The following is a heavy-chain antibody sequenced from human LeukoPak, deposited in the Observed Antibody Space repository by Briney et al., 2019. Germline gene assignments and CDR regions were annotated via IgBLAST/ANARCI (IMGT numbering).Heavy chain of an antibody. J-gene: IGHJ6*03. D-gene: IGHD4-11*01. V-gene: IGHV4-61*02. Sequence: SETLSLTCTVSGASISSGSYYWSWIRQPAGKGLEWIGRIYTSGSTNYNPSLKSRVTISVDTSKNQFSLKLSSVTAADTAVYYCARDQPDYSSYYMDVWGKGTTVTVSS. CDR1: GASISSGSYY. CDR3: ARDQPDYSSYYMDV. CDR2: IYTSGST.